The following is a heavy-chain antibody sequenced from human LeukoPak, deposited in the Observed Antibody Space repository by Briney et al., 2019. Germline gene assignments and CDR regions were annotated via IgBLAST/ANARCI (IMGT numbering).Heavy chain of an antibody. J-gene: IGHJ4*02. CDR2: IYYSGST. V-gene: IGHV4-59*01. Sequence: SETLSLTCTVSGGSISSYYWSWIRQPPGKGLEWIGYIYYSGSTSYNPSLKSRVTISVDTSKNQFSLKLSSVTAADTAVYYCARGGETGPLFDYWGQGTLVTVSS. D-gene: IGHD3-10*01. CDR1: GGSISSYY. CDR3: ARGGETGPLFDY.